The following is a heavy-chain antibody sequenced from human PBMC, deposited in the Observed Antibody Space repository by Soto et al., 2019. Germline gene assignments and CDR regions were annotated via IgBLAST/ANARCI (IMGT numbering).Heavy chain of an antibody. CDR2: IYYSGST. CDR1: GGSISSGGYY. CDR3: ASTRSLDLWFGELLGTNWFDP. D-gene: IGHD3-10*01. V-gene: IGHV4-31*03. Sequence: SETLSLTCTVSGGSISSGGYYWSWIRQHPGKGLEWIGYIYYSGSTYYNPSLKSRVTISVDTSKNQFSLKLSSVTAADTAVYYCASTRSLDLWFGELLGTNWFDPWGQGTLVTVSS. J-gene: IGHJ5*02.